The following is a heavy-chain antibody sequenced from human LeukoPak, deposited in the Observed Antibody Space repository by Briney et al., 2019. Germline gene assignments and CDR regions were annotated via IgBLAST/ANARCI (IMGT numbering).Heavy chain of an antibody. CDR2: IRSKANSYAT. CDR1: GFTFSGSA. J-gene: IGHJ4*02. V-gene: IGHV3-73*01. CDR3: TRPICGGDCYDY. Sequence: SGESLRLSCAASGFTFSGSAMHWVRQASGKGLEWVGRIRSKANSYATAYAASVKGRLTISRDDSKNTAYLQMNSLKTEDTAVYYCTRPICGGDCYDYWGQGTLVTVSS. D-gene: IGHD2-21*01.